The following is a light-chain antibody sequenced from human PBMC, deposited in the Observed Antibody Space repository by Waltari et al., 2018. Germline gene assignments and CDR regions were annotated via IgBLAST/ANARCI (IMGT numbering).Light chain of an antibody. J-gene: IGKJ3*01. Sequence: VMTKSLVFLSVTPGESASISCRSSQRRLHRNGNNMLDWYLKKPGQSPQLLIYSGSNRASGVTDRFSGSGSGTDFTLKISRVEAEDVGVYYCMQGLQTRVTFGPGTKVDIK. CDR1: QRRLHRNGNNM. CDR3: MQGLQTRVT. V-gene: IGKV2-28*01. CDR2: SGS.